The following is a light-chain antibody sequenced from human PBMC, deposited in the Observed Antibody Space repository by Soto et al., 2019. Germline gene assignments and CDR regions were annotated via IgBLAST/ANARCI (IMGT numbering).Light chain of an antibody. V-gene: IGKV1-39*01. CDR2: AAS. CDR1: QSISSY. J-gene: IGKJ1*01. CDR3: QQSYSTPWT. Sequence: DFQMTQSPSTLSPSVGDRVTVTCRASQSISSYLDWYKQKPGKAPKLLTYAASSLQSGVPSRFSGSGSGTDFTLTISSLQPEDFATYYCQQSYSTPWTFGQGTKVDIK.